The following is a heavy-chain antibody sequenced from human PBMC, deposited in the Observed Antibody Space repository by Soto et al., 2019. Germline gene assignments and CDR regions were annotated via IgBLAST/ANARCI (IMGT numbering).Heavy chain of an antibody. CDR3: VEDDENSGNGMDV. CDR1: EFTFSNYG. D-gene: IGHD3-10*01. Sequence: QVQLVESGGGVVQPGRSLRLSCAASEFTFSNYGMHWVRQAPGKGLEWVAVILNDGSNRYHADSVKDRFTISRDNSKNTLYLQMNSLRAEDTAVYYCVEDDENSGNGMDVWGQGTTVTVS. V-gene: IGHV3-33*06. CDR2: ILNDGSNR. J-gene: IGHJ6*02.